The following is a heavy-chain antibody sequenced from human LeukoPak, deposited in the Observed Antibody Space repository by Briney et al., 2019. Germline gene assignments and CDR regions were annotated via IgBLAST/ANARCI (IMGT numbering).Heavy chain of an antibody. J-gene: IGHJ6*02. D-gene: IGHD3-10*01. Sequence: GASVKVSCKASGYTSTSYGISWVRQAPGQGLEWMGWISAYNGNTNYAQKLQGRVTMTTDTSTSTAYMELSSLRSEDTAVYYCARGGTLNYYGSGSMDVWGQGTTVTVSS. CDR3: ARGGTLNYYGSGSMDV. CDR1: GYTSTSYG. V-gene: IGHV1-18*01. CDR2: ISAYNGNT.